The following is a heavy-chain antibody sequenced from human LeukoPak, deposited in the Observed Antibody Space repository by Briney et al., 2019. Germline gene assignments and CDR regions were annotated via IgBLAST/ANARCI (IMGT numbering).Heavy chain of an antibody. D-gene: IGHD6-19*01. V-gene: IGHV3-30*04. CDR1: GFTFSSYA. CDR2: ISYDGSDK. CDR3: AREQWLVQSHFQH. J-gene: IGHJ1*01. Sequence: GRSLRLSCAASGFTFSSYAMRWVRQAPGKGLEWVAVISYDGSDKYYADSVKGRFTISRDNSKNTLYLQMNSLRGEDTAVYYCAREQWLVQSHFQHWGQGTLVTVPS.